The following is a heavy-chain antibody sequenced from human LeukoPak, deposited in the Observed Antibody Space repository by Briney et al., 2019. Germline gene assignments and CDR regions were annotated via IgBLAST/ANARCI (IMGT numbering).Heavy chain of an antibody. J-gene: IGHJ6*02. V-gene: IGHV3-74*01. D-gene: IGHD3-3*01. CDR1: GFTFSSYW. Sequence: PPGSLRLSCAASGFTFSSYWMHWVRQAPGKGLMWVSRTNSDGSSTRYADYVKGRFTISRDNAQNTLYLQVNSLRAEDTAVYYCARDQYYDFWSGYPRYYYYGMDVWGQGTTVTVSS. CDR3: ARDQYYDFWSGYPRYYYYGMDV. CDR2: TNSDGSST.